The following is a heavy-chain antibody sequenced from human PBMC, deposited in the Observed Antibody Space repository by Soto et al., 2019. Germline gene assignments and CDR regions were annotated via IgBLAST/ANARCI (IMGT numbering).Heavy chain of an antibody. Sequence: QVQLVQSGAEVRKPGASVKVSCKASGYNFPNFHIIWVRRAPGEGLEWMGWMNPNGGDTGYAQKVRGRVTMTRDTSITTAYMDLSSLTSDDTAVYYCAGGLGGFGALILLYYFDYWGQGTLVTVSS. V-gene: IGHV1-8*01. CDR2: MNPNGGDT. D-gene: IGHD3-3*01. CDR1: GYNFPNFH. J-gene: IGHJ4*02. CDR3: AGGLGGFGALILLYYFDY.